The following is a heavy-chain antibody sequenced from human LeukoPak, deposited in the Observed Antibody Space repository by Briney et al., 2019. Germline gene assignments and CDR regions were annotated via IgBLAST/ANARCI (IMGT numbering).Heavy chain of an antibody. CDR1: GFTFDDYG. V-gene: IGHV3-20*04. Sequence: GGSLRLSCAASGFTFDDYGMSWVRQAPGKGLEWVSGINWNGGSTGYADSVKGRFTISRDNAKNSLYLQMNSLRAEDTAVYYCARALHDSSGYYFDYWGQGTLVTVSS. CDR3: ARALHDSSGYYFDY. D-gene: IGHD3-22*01. J-gene: IGHJ4*02. CDR2: INWNGGST.